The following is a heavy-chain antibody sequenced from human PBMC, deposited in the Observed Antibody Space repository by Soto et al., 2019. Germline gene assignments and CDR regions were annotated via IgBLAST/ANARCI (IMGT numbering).Heavy chain of an antibody. CDR3: AKDRYSDFCSGYSEYFDY. D-gene: IGHD3-3*01. CDR1: RLTFTSYA. V-gene: IGHV3-23*01. CDR2: ISGSGGST. J-gene: IGHJ4*02. Sequence: VGSLRLCYAASRLTFTSYAMSWVRQAPGKGLEWVSAISGSGGSTYYADSVRGRFTISRDNSKNTLYLQMNSLRAEDTAVYYCAKDRYSDFCSGYSEYFDYRRQGTLVSVSS.